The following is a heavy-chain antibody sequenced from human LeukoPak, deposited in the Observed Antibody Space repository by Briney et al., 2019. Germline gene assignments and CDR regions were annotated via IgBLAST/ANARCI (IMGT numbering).Heavy chain of an antibody. Sequence: PGGSLRLSCAASGFTFRSYGMHWVRQAPGKGLEWVAVIWYDGSNKYYADSVKGRFTISRDNSKNTLYLQMSSLRAEDTAVYYCAKDTDYGDYVTWFDPWDQGTLVIVSS. V-gene: IGHV3-33*06. D-gene: IGHD4-17*01. CDR2: IWYDGSNK. CDR1: GFTFRSYG. J-gene: IGHJ5*02. CDR3: AKDTDYGDYVTWFDP.